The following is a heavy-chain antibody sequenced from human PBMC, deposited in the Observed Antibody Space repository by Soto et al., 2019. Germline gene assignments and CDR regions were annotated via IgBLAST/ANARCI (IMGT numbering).Heavy chain of an antibody. CDR2: INHSGST. Sequence: QVQLQQWGAGLLKPSETLSLTCAVYGGSFSGYYWSWIRQPPGKGLEWIGEINHSGSTNYNPSLKSRVTISVDTSKNQFSLKLSSVTAADTAVYYCARVEMAITRGAFDIWGQGTMVTVSS. D-gene: IGHD1-20*01. CDR3: ARVEMAITRGAFDI. CDR1: GGSFSGYY. V-gene: IGHV4-34*01. J-gene: IGHJ3*02.